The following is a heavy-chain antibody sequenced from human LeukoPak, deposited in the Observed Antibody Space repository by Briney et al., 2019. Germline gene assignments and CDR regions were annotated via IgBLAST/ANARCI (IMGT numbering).Heavy chain of an antibody. CDR3: AKDLGELSFIIDY. D-gene: IGHD3-16*02. Sequence: TGGSLRLSCAASRFNFSGYAMTWVRQAPGKGLEWVSAITGSGGGTYYADSVKGRFTISRDNSKNTLYLQMSSLRAEDTAVYYCAKDLGELSFIIDYWGQGALVTVSS. CDR1: RFNFSGYA. V-gene: IGHV3-23*01. CDR2: ITGSGGGT. J-gene: IGHJ4*02.